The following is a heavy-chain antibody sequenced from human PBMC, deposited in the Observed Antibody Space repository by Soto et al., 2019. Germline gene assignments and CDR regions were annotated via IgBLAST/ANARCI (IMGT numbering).Heavy chain of an antibody. J-gene: IGHJ6*03. CDR1: GGTFSSYT. V-gene: IGHV1-69*02. CDR3: ARGQQDPPYYYYYYMDV. Sequence: QVQLVQSGAEVKKPGSSVKVSCKASGGTFSSYTISWVRQAPGQGLEWMGRIIPILGIANYAQKFQGRVTITADKSTSTAYMELSSLRSEDTAVYYCARGQQDPPYYYYYYMDVWGKGTTVTVSS. CDR2: IIPILGIA. D-gene: IGHD1-1*01.